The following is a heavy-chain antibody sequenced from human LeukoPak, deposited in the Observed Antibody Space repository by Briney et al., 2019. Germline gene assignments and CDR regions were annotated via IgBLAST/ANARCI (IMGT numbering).Heavy chain of an antibody. Sequence: ASVKVSCKASGYTFTSYDINWVRQATGQGLEWMGWMNPNSGNTGYAQKFQGRVTITRNTSISTAYMELSSLRSEDTAVYYCAREAVTPRIRPVDYWGQGTLVTVSS. CDR3: AREAVTPRIRPVDY. CDR1: GYTFTSYD. V-gene: IGHV1-8*03. J-gene: IGHJ4*02. CDR2: MNPNSGNT. D-gene: IGHD4-17*01.